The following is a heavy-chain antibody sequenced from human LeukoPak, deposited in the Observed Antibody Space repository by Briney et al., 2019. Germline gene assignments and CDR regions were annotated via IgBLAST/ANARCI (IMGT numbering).Heavy chain of an antibody. Sequence: GGSLRLSCTASEFIFSGYDMNWVRQAPGRGLEWVSAISGSGGSTYYADSVKGRFTISRDNSKNTLYLQMNSLRAEDTAVYYCAKGPTRVYDILTGYYWWGQGTLVTVSS. CDR2: ISGSGGST. D-gene: IGHD3-9*01. J-gene: IGHJ4*02. CDR1: EFIFSGYD. CDR3: AKGPTRVYDILTGYYW. V-gene: IGHV3-23*01.